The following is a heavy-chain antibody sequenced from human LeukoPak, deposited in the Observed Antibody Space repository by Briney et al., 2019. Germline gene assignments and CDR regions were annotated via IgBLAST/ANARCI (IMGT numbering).Heavy chain of an antibody. CDR2: IYYSGSA. Sequence: PSESLSLTCIASGCSISNSSYYWGWIRQPPGKGLEWIGSIYYSGSAYYNPSLKSRVTISVDTSKNQFSLKVTSVTAADTAVYYCARHWVVTPNYWGQGTLVTVSS. D-gene: IGHD4-23*01. CDR1: GCSISNSSYY. CDR3: ARHWVVTPNY. V-gene: IGHV4-39*01. J-gene: IGHJ4*02.